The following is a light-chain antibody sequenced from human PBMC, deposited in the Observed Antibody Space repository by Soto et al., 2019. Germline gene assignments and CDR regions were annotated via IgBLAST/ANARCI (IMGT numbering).Light chain of an antibody. CDR3: QQSHSTPLT. CDR1: LRISKY. CDR2: GAS. V-gene: IGKV1-39*01. Sequence: DIRMTQSPSSLSASVGDRVTITCRASLRISKYLNWYQQEPGKAPKLLIFGASTLQSGVTSRFSGSGSGTEFTLTISSLQPEDSATYYCQQSHSTPLTFGGGTKLEIK. J-gene: IGKJ4*01.